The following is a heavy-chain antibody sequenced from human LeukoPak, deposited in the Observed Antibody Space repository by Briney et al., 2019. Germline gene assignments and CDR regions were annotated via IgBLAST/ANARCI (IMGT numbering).Heavy chain of an antibody. V-gene: IGHV4-59*01. CDR2: IYYSGST. CDR3: ARELGYSSSSDAFDI. J-gene: IGHJ3*02. D-gene: IGHD6-6*01. Sequence: SETLSLTCTVSGVSINISYWSWIRQPPGKGLEWIGYIYYSGSTNYNPSLKSRVTISVDTSKNQFSLKLSSVTAADTAVYYCARELGYSSSSDAFDIWGQGTMVTVSS. CDR1: GVSINISY.